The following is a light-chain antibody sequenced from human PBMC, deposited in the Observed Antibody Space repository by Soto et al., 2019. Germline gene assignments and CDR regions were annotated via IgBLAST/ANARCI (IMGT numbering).Light chain of an antibody. CDR2: KAS. J-gene: IGKJ2*01. Sequence: DIEMTQSPSTLSASVGDRVTITCRASQSISSWLAWYQHKPGKAPRLLIHKASTLESGVPSRFSGSGSGTEFTLTTSSLQPDDFATYYCQQYNSYSRTFGQGTKLEIK. CDR3: QQYNSYSRT. V-gene: IGKV1-5*03. CDR1: QSISSW.